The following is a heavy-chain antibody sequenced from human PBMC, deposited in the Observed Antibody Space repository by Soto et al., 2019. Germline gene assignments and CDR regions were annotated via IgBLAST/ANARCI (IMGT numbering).Heavy chain of an antibody. V-gene: IGHV4-59*08. CDR3: ASSSLYGMDV. CDR2: IYYSGSG. CDR1: GGSISTYY. Sequence: SETLSLTCTVSGGSISTYYWSWIRQTPGKGLEWIGYIYYSGSGNYNPSLKSRLTISIDTSKNQFSLKVGSVTAADTAVYYCASSSLYGMDVWGQGTTVTVSS. J-gene: IGHJ6*02.